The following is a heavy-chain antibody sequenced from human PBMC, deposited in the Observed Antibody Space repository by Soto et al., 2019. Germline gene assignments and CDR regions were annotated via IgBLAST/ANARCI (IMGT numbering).Heavy chain of an antibody. CDR1: GGSISSYY. Sequence: SETLSLTCTVSGGSISSYYWSWIRQPPGKGLEWIGYIYYSGSTNYNPSLKSRVTISVDTSKNQFSLKLSSVTAADTAVYYCARLPLRPPDAFDIWGQGTMVTVSS. D-gene: IGHD6-25*01. V-gene: IGHV4-59*08. CDR3: ARLPLRPPDAFDI. J-gene: IGHJ3*02. CDR2: IYYSGST.